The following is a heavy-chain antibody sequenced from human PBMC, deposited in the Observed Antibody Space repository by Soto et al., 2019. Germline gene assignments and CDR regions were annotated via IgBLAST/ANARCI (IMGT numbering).Heavy chain of an antibody. V-gene: IGHV3-53*01. Sequence: GGSLRLSCAASGFTVSSNYMSWVRQAPGKGLEWVSVIYSGGSTYYADSVKGRFTISRDNSKNTLYLQMNSLRAEDTAVYYCARVSIFGVVHYYYYGMDVWGHGTTVTVSS. D-gene: IGHD3-3*01. CDR1: GFTVSSNY. CDR3: ARVSIFGVVHYYYYGMDV. CDR2: IYSGGST. J-gene: IGHJ6*02.